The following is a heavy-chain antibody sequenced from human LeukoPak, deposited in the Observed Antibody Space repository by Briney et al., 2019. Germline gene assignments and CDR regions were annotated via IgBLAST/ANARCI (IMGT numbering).Heavy chain of an antibody. CDR3: ARWRHSSGYYYDD. CDR1: GFTFSSYT. J-gene: IGHJ4*02. D-gene: IGHD3-22*01. CDR2: ISSNGGST. V-gene: IGHV3-64*01. Sequence: GGSLRLSCAASGFTFSSYTMHWVRQAPGRGLEYVSAISSNGGSTYYANSVKGRFTISRDNSKNTLYLQMGSLRAEDMAVYYCARWRHSSGYYYDDWGQGTLVTVSS.